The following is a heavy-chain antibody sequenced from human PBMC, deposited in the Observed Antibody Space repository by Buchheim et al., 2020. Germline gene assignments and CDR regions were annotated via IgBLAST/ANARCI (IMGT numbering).Heavy chain of an antibody. CDR2: IIPILGIA. CDR1: GGTFSSYT. D-gene: IGHD3-3*01. J-gene: IGHJ5*02. Sequence: QVQLVQSGAEVKKPGSSVKVSCKASGGTFSSYTISWVRQAPGQGLEWMGRIIPILGIANYAQKFQGRVTITADKYTSTAYMELSSLRAEDTAVYYCAREYDFWSGHPKNWFDPWGQGTL. V-gene: IGHV1-69*08. CDR3: AREYDFWSGHPKNWFDP.